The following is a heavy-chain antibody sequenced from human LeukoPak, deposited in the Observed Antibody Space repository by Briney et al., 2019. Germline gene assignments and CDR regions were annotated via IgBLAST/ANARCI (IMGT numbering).Heavy chain of an antibody. D-gene: IGHD6-13*01. V-gene: IGHV3-48*04. CDR3: ESIAAAGTSVY. J-gene: IGHJ4*02. CDR1: GFTFSSYS. Sequence: PGGSLRLSCAASGFTFSSYSMNWVRQAPGKGLEWVSYISSSSSTIYYADSVKGRFTISRDNAKNSLYLQMNSLRAEDTAVYYCESIAAAGTSVYWGQGTLVTVSS. CDR2: ISSSSSTI.